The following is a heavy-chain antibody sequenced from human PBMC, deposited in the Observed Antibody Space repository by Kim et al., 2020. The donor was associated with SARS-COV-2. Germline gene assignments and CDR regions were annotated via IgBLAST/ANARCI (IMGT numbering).Heavy chain of an antibody. CDR3: ARHRDHLRYFDWLIPFDY. J-gene: IGHJ4*02. D-gene: IGHD3-9*01. Sequence: SRVAISGDTCKNQFSLKLSSVTAADTAVYYCARHRDHLRYFDWLIPFDYWGQGTLVTVSS. V-gene: IGHV4-31*02.